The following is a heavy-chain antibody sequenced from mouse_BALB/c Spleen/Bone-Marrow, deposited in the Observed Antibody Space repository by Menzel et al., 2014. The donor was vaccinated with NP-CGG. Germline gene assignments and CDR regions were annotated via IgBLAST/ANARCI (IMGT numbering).Heavy chain of an antibody. Sequence: EVMLVESGGGLVKPGGSLKLSCAASGFTFSSYTMSWVRQTPEKRLEWVATISSGGSYTYYPDSVKGRFTISRDNAKNTLYLQMSSLKSEDTAMYYCTRNYYGYAMDYWGQGTSVTVSS. V-gene: IGHV5-6-4*01. CDR2: ISSGGSYT. CDR3: TRNYYGYAMDY. CDR1: GFTFSSYT. D-gene: IGHD1-1*01. J-gene: IGHJ4*01.